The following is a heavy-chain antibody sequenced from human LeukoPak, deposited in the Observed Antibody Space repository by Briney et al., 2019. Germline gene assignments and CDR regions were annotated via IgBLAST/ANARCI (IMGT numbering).Heavy chain of an antibody. D-gene: IGHD3-16*01. V-gene: IGHV1-46*01. CDR2: INPSGGST. CDR3: ARDNDSRDPPHFDY. CDR1: GYTFTSYY. Sequence: ASVKVSCKASGYTFTSYYMHWVRQAPGQGLEWTGLINPSGGSTSYAQKFQGRVTMTRDTSTRTAYMELSSLRSEDTAVYYCARDNDSRDPPHFDYWGQGTLVTVSS. J-gene: IGHJ4*02.